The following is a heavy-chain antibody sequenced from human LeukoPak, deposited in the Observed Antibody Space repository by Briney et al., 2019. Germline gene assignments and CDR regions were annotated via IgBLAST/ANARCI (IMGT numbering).Heavy chain of an antibody. CDR3: ARGGINWNLGRSGLYWFDP. CDR1: GYTFTGYY. CDR2: INPSGGST. V-gene: IGHV1-46*01. D-gene: IGHD1-1*01. Sequence: ASVKVSCKASGYTFTGYYMHWVRQAPGQGLEWMGIINPSGGSTSYAQKFQGRVTMTRDMSTSTVYMELSSLRSEDTAVYYCARGGINWNLGRSGLYWFDPWGQGTLVTVSS. J-gene: IGHJ5*02.